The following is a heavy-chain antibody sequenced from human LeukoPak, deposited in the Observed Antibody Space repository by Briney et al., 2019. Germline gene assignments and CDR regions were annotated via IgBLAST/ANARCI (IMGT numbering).Heavy chain of an antibody. CDR2: ISGSGGST. D-gene: IGHD3-10*01. J-gene: IGHJ6*03. Sequence: GGTLRLSCAASGFIFSNYGMSWVRQAPGRGLEWVSAISGSGGSTFYADSVQGRFTISRDNSKNTLYLQMNSLRAEDTAVYYCARNRGSYGSGSYYVGYYYYYMDVWGKGTTVTISS. CDR1: GFIFSNYG. V-gene: IGHV3-23*01. CDR3: ARNRGSYGSGSYYVGYYYYYMDV.